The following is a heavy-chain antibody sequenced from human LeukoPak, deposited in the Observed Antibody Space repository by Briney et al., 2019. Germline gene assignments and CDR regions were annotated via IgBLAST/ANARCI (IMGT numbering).Heavy chain of an antibody. J-gene: IGHJ4*02. V-gene: IGHV1-2*06. CDR2: INPNSGGT. CDR3: AGEMPHLENVDTAMSGPIGYYGDYGYLGY. Sequence: GASVKVSCKASGYTFTGYYMHWVRQAPEQGLEWMGRINPNSGGTNYAQKFQGRVTMTRDTSISTAYMELSRLRSDGTAVYYCAGEMPHLENVDTAMSGPIGYYGDYGYLGYWGQGTLVTVSS. CDR1: GYTFTGYY. D-gene: IGHD5-18*01.